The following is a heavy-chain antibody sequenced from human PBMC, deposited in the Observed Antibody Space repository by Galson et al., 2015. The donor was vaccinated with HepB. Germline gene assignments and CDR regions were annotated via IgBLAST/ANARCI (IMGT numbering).Heavy chain of an antibody. CDR1: GYSFTSYW. Sequence: QSGAEVKKPGESLKISCKGSGYSFTSYWIGWVRQMPGKGLEWMGIIYPGDSDTRYSPSFQGQVTISADKSISTAYLQWSSLKASDTAMYYCARPSLYDSSGYFLRAGSVGVDVWGQGTTVTVSS. V-gene: IGHV5-51*01. J-gene: IGHJ6*02. CDR2: IYPGDSDT. CDR3: ARPSLYDSSGYFLRAGSVGVDV. D-gene: IGHD3-22*01.